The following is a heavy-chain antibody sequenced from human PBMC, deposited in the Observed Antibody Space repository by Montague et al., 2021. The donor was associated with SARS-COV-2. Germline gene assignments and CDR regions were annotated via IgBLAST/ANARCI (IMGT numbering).Heavy chain of an antibody. D-gene: IGHD5-12*01. CDR3: ARTTWLRGYFDL. J-gene: IGHJ2*01. CDR2: IYYSGST. V-gene: IGHV4-39*02. Sequence: SETRSLTCTVSGGSIRSSSYYWGWIRQPPGKGLECIGRIYYSGSTYYNPSLKSRVTISVDTSKNHFSLKLSSVAAADTAVYYCARTTWLRGYFDLWGRGTLVTVSS. CDR1: GGSIRSSSYY.